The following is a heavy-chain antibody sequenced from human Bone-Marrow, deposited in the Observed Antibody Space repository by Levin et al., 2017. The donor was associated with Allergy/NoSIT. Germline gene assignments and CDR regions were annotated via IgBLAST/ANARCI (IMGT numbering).Heavy chain of an antibody. CDR3: ARDRVIVGTTNYYYGMDV. CDR1: GGSISSYY. Sequence: KASETLSLTCTVSGGSISSYYWSWIRQPPGKGLEWIGYIYYIGSTNYNPSLKSRVTMSLDTSKNQFSLKLTSVTAADTAVYCCARDRVIVGTTNYYYGMDVWGQGTTVTVSS. CDR2: IYYIGST. D-gene: IGHD1-26*01. V-gene: IGHV4-59*01. J-gene: IGHJ6*02.